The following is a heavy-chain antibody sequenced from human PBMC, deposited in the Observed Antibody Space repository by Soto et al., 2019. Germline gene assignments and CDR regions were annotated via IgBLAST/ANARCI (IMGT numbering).Heavy chain of an antibody. CDR3: ARATSISAFPYRYFPGLFDS. Sequence: SAVKVSCKASGGTFSSYAISWVRQAPGQGLEWMGGIIPTFGTANYAQKFQGRVTITRDTSASTAYMELSSLRSEDTAVYYCARATSISAFPYRYFPGLFDSSCKGTLGT. J-gene: IGHJ5*01. CDR2: IIPTFGTA. V-gene: IGHV1-69*05. CDR1: GGTFSSYA. D-gene: IGHD1-20*01.